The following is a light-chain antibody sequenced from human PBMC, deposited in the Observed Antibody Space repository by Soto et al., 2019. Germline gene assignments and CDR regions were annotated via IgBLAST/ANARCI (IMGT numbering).Light chain of an antibody. CDR2: SAS. CDR1: QSIGRH. CDR3: QQCETWPTWT. J-gene: IGKJ1*01. Sequence: EIVMTQSPLTLSVSPGESATLSCRASQSIGRHLAWYQQKPGQAPRLLIYSASSRATGIPARFTGSGSGTEFTLTISSLQSEDSARYYCQQCETWPTWTFGQGTKVEIK. V-gene: IGKV3D-15*01.